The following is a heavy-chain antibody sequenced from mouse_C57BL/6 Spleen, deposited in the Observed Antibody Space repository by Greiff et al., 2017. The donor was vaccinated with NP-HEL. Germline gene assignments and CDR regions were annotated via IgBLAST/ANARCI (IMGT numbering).Heavy chain of an antibody. CDR2: IYPGDGDT. Sequence: LQESGPELVKPGASVKISCKASGYAFSSSWMNWVKQRPGKGLEWIGRIYPGDGDTNYNGKFKGKATLTADKSSSTAYMQLSSLTSEDSAVYFCARSTTAEVDYWGQGTTLTVSS. V-gene: IGHV1-82*01. D-gene: IGHD1-2*01. CDR1: GYAFSSSW. J-gene: IGHJ2*01. CDR3: ARSTTAEVDY.